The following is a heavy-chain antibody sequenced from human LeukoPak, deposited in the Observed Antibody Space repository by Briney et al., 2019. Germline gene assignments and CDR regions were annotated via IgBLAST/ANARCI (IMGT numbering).Heavy chain of an antibody. CDR3: ARSSSLAKYSFDY. Sequence: ASVKVSCKVSGYTFINYYIHWVRQASGQGLEWMGLMSPSGGSTDHAQKFQGRVTMTRDTSTSAVYMDLSSLRSEDTAVYYCARSSSLAKYSFDYWGQGTLVTVSS. J-gene: IGHJ4*02. CDR1: GYTFINYY. CDR2: MSPSGGST. D-gene: IGHD2-2*01. V-gene: IGHV1-46*01.